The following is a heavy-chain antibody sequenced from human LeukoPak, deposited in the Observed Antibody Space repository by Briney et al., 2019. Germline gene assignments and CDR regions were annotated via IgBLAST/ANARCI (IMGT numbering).Heavy chain of an antibody. J-gene: IGHJ3*02. CDR3: ARHDVIVPGEAAAFDM. CDR2: IYYSGST. D-gene: IGHD2-2*01. CDR1: GYSISSGYY. V-gene: IGHV4-38-2*02. Sequence: SETLSLTCTVSGYSISSGYYWGWIRQPPGKGLEWIGTIYYSGSTYYNPSLKSRVTMSVDTSKNHFSLRLSSVTAADTAVYYCARHDVIVPGEAAAFDMWGQGTMVTVSS.